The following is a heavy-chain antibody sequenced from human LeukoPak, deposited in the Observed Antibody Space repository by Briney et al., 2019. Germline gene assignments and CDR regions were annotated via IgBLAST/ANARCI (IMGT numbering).Heavy chain of an antibody. J-gene: IGHJ4*02. CDR2: ISGSGGST. D-gene: IGHD3-16*01. CDR3: AKDRGKASPGRYYFDY. V-gene: IGHV3-23*01. CDR1: GFTFSTYA. Sequence: GGSLRLSCAASGFTFSTYAMTWVRQAPGKGLEWVSAISGSGGSTYYADSVKGRFTISRDSSKNTLYLQLNSPRAEDTAVYYCAKDRGKASPGRYYFDYWGQGTLVTVSS.